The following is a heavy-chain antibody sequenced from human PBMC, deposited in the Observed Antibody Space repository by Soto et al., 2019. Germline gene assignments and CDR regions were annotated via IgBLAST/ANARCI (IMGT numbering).Heavy chain of an antibody. D-gene: IGHD3-22*01. V-gene: IGHV1-69*13. Sequence: ASVKVSCKASGGTFSSYAISWVRQAPGQGLEWMGGIIPIFGTANYAQKFQGRVTITADESTSTAYMELSSLRSEDTAVYYCARDSAGYYDSSGYPIYYYYGMDVWGQGTTVTVSS. CDR1: GGTFSSYA. CDR3: ARDSAGYYDSSGYPIYYYYGMDV. J-gene: IGHJ6*02. CDR2: IIPIFGTA.